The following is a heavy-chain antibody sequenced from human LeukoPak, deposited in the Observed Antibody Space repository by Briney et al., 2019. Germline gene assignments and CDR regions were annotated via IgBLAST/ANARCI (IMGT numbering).Heavy chain of an antibody. D-gene: IGHD3-3*01. V-gene: IGHV1-18*01. Sequence: ASVKVSCKASGYTFTSYGISWVRQAPGQGLEWMGWISAYNGNTNYAQKLQGRVTMTTDTSTSTAYMELRSLRSEDTAVYYCARGRITIFGVVIIRYYFDYWGQGTLVTVSS. CDR3: ARGRITIFGVVIIRYYFDY. CDR1: GYTFTSYG. J-gene: IGHJ4*02. CDR2: ISAYNGNT.